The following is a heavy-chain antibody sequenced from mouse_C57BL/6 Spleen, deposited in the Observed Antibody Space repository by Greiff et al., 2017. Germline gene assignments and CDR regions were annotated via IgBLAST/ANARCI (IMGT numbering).Heavy chain of an antibody. J-gene: IGHJ4*01. V-gene: IGHV1-76*01. CDR1: GYTFTDYY. D-gene: IGHD2-4*01. CDR3: ARWGDYDYAIDY. Sequence: QVQLQESGAELVRPGASVKLSCKASGYTFTDYYINWVKQRPGQGLEWIARINPGSGNTCYNEKFKGKATLTAEKSSSTAYMQLSSLTSEDSAVYFCARWGDYDYAIDYWGQGTSVTVSS. CDR2: INPGSGNT.